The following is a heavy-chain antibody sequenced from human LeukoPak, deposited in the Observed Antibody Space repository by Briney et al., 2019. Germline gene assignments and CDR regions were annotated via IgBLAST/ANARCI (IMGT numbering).Heavy chain of an antibody. V-gene: IGHV3-30*02. J-gene: IGHJ6*04. CDR1: GFSFRSYG. CDR3: AKHEDV. Sequence: GGSLRLSCVASGFSFRSYGMHWVRQAPGKGLEWVAHIRHDGSNEDYADSVKGRFTISRDNSKNTLYLEMNCLRVEDTAMYYCAKHEDVWGKGTTVTVSS. CDR2: IRHDGSNE.